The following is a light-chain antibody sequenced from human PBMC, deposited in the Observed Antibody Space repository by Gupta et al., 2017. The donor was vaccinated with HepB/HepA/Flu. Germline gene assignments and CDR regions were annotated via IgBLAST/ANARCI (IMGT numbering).Light chain of an antibody. Sequence: QSVVTQPPSASGTPGQRVTISCSGSSSNIGSNSVNWYQKFPGTAPKLLIYSQTQRPSGVPDRCSGSKSGTSASLGISGLQSEDEADYDGAAWDDSLRALVFGGGTALT. CDR2: SQT. J-gene: IGLJ3*02. V-gene: IGLV1-44*01. CDR3: AAWDDSLRALV. CDR1: SSNIGSNS.